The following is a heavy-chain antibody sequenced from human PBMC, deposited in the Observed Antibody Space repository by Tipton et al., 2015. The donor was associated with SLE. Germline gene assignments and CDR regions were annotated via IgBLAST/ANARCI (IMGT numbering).Heavy chain of an antibody. Sequence: TLSLTCAVYGGSFSGYYWSWIRQPPGKGLEWIGEINHSGSTNYNPSLKSRVTISVDTSKNQFSLKLSSVTAADTAVYYCARVRQQLTHDAFDIWGQGTMVTVSS. CDR2: INHSGST. V-gene: IGHV4-34*01. D-gene: IGHD6-13*01. CDR3: ARVRQQLTHDAFDI. J-gene: IGHJ3*02. CDR1: GGSFSGYY.